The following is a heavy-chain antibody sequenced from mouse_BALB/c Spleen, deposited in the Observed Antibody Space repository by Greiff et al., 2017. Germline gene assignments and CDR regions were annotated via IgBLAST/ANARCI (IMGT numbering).Heavy chain of an antibody. CDR3: ARFGPGFAY. CDR2: IDPENGNT. CDR1: GFNIKDYY. J-gene: IGHJ3*01. Sequence: VQLQQSGAELVKPGASVKLSCTASGFNIKDYYMHWVKQRPEQGLEWIGWIDPENGNTIYDPKFQGKASITADTSSNTAYLQLSSLTSEDTAVYYCARFGPGFAYWGQGTLVTVSA. V-gene: IGHV14-1*02.